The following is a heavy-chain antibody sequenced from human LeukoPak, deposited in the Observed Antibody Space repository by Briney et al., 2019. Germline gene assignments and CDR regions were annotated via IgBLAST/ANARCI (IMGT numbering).Heavy chain of an antibody. CDR1: GYTFTSYY. V-gene: IGHV1-46*01. D-gene: IGHD3-9*01. CDR3: ARVQPDYDIFTGYYSYDY. J-gene: IGHJ4*02. CDR2: INPSGGST. Sequence: ASVKVSCKASGYTFTSYYMHWVRQAPGQGLEWMGVINPSGGSTNYAQKFQGRVTMTRDMSTSTDYMELGSLRSEDTAVYYCARVQPDYDIFTGYYSYDYWGQGTLVTVSS.